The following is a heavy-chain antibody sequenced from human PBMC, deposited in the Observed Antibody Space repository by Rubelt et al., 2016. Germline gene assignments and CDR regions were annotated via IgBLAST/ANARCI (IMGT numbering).Heavy chain of an antibody. J-gene: IGHJ4*02. D-gene: IGHD6-13*01. CDR3: ARGAAAGLDY. V-gene: IGHV3-66*01. Sequence: VQLVESGGGVVQPGRSLRLSCAASGFTFSSYWMHWVRQAPGKGLEWVSVIYSGGSTYYADSVKGRFTISRDNSKNTLYLQMNSLRAEDTAVYYCARGAAAGLDYWGQGTLVTVSS. CDR1: GFTFSSYW. CDR2: IYSGGST.